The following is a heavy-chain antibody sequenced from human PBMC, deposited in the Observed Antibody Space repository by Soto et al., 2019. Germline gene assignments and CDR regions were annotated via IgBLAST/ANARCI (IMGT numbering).Heavy chain of an antibody. CDR3: ARPAGYCSGGSCLRVPDHYYGMDV. J-gene: IGHJ6*02. Sequence: GESLKISCKGSGYSFTSYWIGWVRQMPGKGLEWMGIIYPGDSDTRYSPSFQGQVTISADKSISTAYLQWSSLKASDTAMYYCARPAGYCSGGSCLRVPDHYYGMDVWGQGTTVTVSS. CDR2: IYPGDSDT. CDR1: GYSFTSYW. V-gene: IGHV5-51*01. D-gene: IGHD2-15*01.